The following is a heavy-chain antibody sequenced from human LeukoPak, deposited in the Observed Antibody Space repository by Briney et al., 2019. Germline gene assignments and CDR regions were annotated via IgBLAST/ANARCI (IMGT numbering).Heavy chain of an antibody. CDR3: ARVGERWLVFFDY. CDR2: IYYSGST. D-gene: IGHD6-19*01. Sequence: SETLSLTCTVSGGSISGYYWSWIRQPPGEGLEWIGYIYYSGSTHYNPSLKTRVTISVDTSKNQFSLQLNSVTPEDTAVYYCARVGERWLVFFDYWGQGTLVTVSS. J-gene: IGHJ4*02. V-gene: IGHV4-59*12. CDR1: GGSISGYY.